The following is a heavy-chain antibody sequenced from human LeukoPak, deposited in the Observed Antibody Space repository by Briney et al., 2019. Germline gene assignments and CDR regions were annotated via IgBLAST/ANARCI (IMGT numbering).Heavy chain of an antibody. CDR2: IRSSSSTI. Sequence: GGSLRLSCAASGFTFSSYSMSWVRQAPGKGLEWVSYIRSSSSTIYYADSVKGRFTISRDNAYNSLYLQMNSLRAEDTAVYYCAKNLFLTGVVIYYFDYWGQGTLVTVSS. CDR3: AKNLFLTGVVIYYFDY. J-gene: IGHJ4*02. D-gene: IGHD2-21*01. CDR1: GFTFSSYS. V-gene: IGHV3-48*01.